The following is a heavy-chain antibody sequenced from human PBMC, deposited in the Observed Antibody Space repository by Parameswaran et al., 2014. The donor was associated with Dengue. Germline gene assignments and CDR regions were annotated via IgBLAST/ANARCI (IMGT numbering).Heavy chain of an antibody. Sequence: PAPGKGLEWVSGISWNSGSIGYADSVKGRFTISRDNAKNSLYLQMNSLRAEDTALYYCAGVDCSSTSCYQFDYWGQGTLVTVSS. CDR2: ISWNSGSI. D-gene: IGHD2-2*01. J-gene: IGHJ4*02. CDR3: AGVDCSSTSCYQFDY. V-gene: IGHV3-9*01.